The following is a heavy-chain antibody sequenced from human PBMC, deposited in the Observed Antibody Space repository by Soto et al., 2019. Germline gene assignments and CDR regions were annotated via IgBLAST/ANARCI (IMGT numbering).Heavy chain of an antibody. D-gene: IGHD5-12*01. V-gene: IGHV4-30-4*01. J-gene: IGHJ4*02. CDR3: AREKGYISGPKNFDY. CDR2: IYDSGSS. Sequence: TLSLTCTLSGASISSGDYFWSWIRQSPGKGLQWIGYIYDSGSSYYNPSLKSRVTMSVDTSKNQFSLKLSSVTAADTAVYYCAREKGYISGPKNFDYWGQGTLVTVSS. CDR1: GASISSGDYF.